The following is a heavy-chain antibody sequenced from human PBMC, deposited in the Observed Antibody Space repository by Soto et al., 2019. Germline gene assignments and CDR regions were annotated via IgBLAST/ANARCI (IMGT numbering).Heavy chain of an antibody. CDR1: GFTFSSYA. D-gene: IGHD6-6*01. CDR2: ISGSGGST. Sequence: PGGSLRLSCAASGFTFSSYAMSWVRQAPGKGLEWVSAISGSGGSTYYADSVKGRFTISRDNSKNTLYLQMNSLRAEDTAVYYCAKDRAPWSSSADSDYWGQGTQVTVAS. CDR3: AKDRAPWSSSADSDY. J-gene: IGHJ4*02. V-gene: IGHV3-23*01.